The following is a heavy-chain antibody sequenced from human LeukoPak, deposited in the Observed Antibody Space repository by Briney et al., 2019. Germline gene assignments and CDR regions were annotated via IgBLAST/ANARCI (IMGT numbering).Heavy chain of an antibody. D-gene: IGHD6-13*01. CDR3: AKGVAAGTWGTSFDF. CDR1: GFTFTHYP. Sequence: PGGSLRLSRAASGFTFTHYPIHWVRQAPGKGPEWVAIISYDGNYKYYAESVKGRFTVSRENSKNTVYLQMDSLRAEDTAVYYCAKGVAAGTWGTSFDFWGQGTRVSVSS. CDR2: ISYDGNYK. V-gene: IGHV3-30*01. J-gene: IGHJ4*02.